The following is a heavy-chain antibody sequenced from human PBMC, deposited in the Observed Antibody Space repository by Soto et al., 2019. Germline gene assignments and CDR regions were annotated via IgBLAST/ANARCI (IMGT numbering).Heavy chain of an antibody. CDR1: GYTFTSYG. J-gene: IGHJ4*02. V-gene: IGHV1-18*01. CDR2: ISAYNGNT. CDR3: ALLLGYCSSTSYYTDY. Sequence: GASVKVSCKASGYTFTSYGISWVRQAPGQGLEWMGWISAYNGNTNYAQKLQGRVTMTTDTSTSTAYMELRSLRSDDTAVYYCALLLGYCSSTSYYTDYWGQGTLVTVSS. D-gene: IGHD2-2*01.